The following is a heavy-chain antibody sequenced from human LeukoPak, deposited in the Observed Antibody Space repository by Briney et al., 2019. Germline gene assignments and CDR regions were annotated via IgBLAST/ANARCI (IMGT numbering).Heavy chain of an antibody. J-gene: IGHJ4*02. V-gene: IGHV3-74*01. CDR3: ARDYSGSYGLDY. CDR2: INSDGSST. D-gene: IGHD1-26*01. Sequence: GGSLRLSCAASGFTFSSYWMHWVRQAPEKGLVWVSRINSDGSSTSYADSVKGRFTISRDNAKNTLYLQMNSLRAEDTAVYYCARDYSGSYGLDYWGQGTLVTVSS. CDR1: GFTFSSYW.